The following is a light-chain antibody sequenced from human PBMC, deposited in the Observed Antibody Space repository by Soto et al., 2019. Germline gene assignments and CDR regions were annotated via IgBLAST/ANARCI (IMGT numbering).Light chain of an antibody. CDR1: QNIFNY. V-gene: IGKV1-33*01. CDR3: QQYEDLPLT. CDR2: DAS. Sequence: DVQLTQSPSTLPASVGDRVAITCQATQNIFNYLNWFQQRPGKTPQLLISDASHLEPGVPSRFSGQRSGTDFTLIISVLQPEDFATYFCQQYEDLPLTFGGGTRVEV. J-gene: IGKJ4*01.